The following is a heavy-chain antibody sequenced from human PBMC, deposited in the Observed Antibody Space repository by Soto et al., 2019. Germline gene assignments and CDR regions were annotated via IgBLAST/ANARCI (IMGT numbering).Heavy chain of an antibody. Sequence: SETLSLTCTVSGGSISSYYWGWIRQPPGKGLEWIGYIYYSGSTNYNPSLKSRVTISVDTSKNQFSLKLSSVTAADTAVYYCARDPDSSGWFDPWGQGTLVTVS. CDR3: ARDPDSSGWFDP. V-gene: IGHV4-59*01. CDR2: IYYSGST. D-gene: IGHD6-19*01. J-gene: IGHJ5*02. CDR1: GGSISSYY.